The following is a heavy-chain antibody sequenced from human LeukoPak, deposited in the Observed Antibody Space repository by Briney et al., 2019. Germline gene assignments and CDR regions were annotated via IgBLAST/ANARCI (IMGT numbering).Heavy chain of an antibody. V-gene: IGHV7-4-1*02. CDR3: ASEKDYFDY. Sequence: ASVKVSCKASGYTFTSYAMNWVRQAPGQGLEWMGWINTNTGNPTYAQGFTGRFVFSFDTSVSTAYLQISILKAGDTAVYYCASEKDYFDYWGQGTLVTVSS. CDR2: INTNTGNP. J-gene: IGHJ4*02. CDR1: GYTFTSYA.